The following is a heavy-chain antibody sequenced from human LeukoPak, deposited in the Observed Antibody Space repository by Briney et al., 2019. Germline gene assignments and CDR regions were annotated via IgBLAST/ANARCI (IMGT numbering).Heavy chain of an antibody. Sequence: GGSLRLSCAASGFTFSSYEMNWVRQAPGKGLEWVSSISSSSSYIYYADSVKGRFTISRDNAKNSLYLQMNSLRAEDTAVYYCARWSGNWNDREGYWGQGTLVTVSS. D-gene: IGHD1-20*01. CDR1: GFTFSSYE. CDR3: ARWSGNWNDREGY. V-gene: IGHV3-21*01. CDR2: ISSSSSYI. J-gene: IGHJ4*02.